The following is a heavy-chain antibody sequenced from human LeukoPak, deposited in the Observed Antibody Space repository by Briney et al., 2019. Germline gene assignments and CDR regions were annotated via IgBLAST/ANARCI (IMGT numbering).Heavy chain of an antibody. J-gene: IGHJ4*02. CDR3: ARDLDCSSTSCYGVGSENFDY. CDR1: GFTFSSCG. Sequence: GGSLRLSCSASGFTFSSCGMHWVRQAPGKGLEYISGISSNGGSTYYADSVKGRVTISRDNSKNTLYLQMNSLRAEDTAVYYCARDLDCSSTSCYGVGSENFDYWGQGTLVTVSS. D-gene: IGHD2-2*01. CDR2: ISSNGGST. V-gene: IGHV3-64*04.